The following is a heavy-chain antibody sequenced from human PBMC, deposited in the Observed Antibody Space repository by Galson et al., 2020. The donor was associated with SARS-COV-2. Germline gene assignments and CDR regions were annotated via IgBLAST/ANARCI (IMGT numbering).Heavy chain of an antibody. D-gene: IGHD1-26*01. Sequence: GGSLRLSCAASGFTFSSYGMHWVRQAPGKGLEWVAVIWYDGSNKYYADSVKGRFTISRDNSKNTLYLQMNSLRAEDTAVYYCARDGIVGATTGLDYWGQGTLVTVSS. J-gene: IGHJ4*02. CDR1: GFTFSSYG. V-gene: IGHV3-33*01. CDR3: ARDGIVGATTGLDY. CDR2: IWYDGSNK.